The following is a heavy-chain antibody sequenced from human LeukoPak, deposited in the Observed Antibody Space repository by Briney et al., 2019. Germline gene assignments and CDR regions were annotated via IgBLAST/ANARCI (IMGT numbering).Heavy chain of an antibody. CDR3: ARGTTGTTALFDY. Sequence: PGGXLRLSCAASGFTFSSYSMNWVRQAPGKGLEWVSSISSSSSYIYYADSVKGRFTIYRDNAKNSLYLQMNSLRAEDTAVYYCARGTTGTTALFDYWGQGTLVTVSS. CDR1: GFTFSSYS. V-gene: IGHV3-21*01. J-gene: IGHJ4*02. CDR2: ISSSSSYI. D-gene: IGHD1-7*01.